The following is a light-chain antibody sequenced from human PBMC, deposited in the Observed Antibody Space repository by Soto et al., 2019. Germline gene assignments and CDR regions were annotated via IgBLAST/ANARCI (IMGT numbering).Light chain of an antibody. V-gene: IGKV3-11*01. CDR3: QQYNSWPPGT. Sequence: EIVLTQFPATLSLSPGDGATLSCRASQSVSSYLAWYQQKRGQAPRLLIYDSSNRATGIPTRFSGSGSGTDFTLTISRLEPEDFAVYFCQQYNSWPPGTFGQGTKVDIK. CDR1: QSVSSY. J-gene: IGKJ2*01. CDR2: DSS.